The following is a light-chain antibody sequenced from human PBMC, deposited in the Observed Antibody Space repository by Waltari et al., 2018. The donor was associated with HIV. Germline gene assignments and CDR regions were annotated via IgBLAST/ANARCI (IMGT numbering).Light chain of an antibody. J-gene: IGLJ1*01. CDR1: RLGDKF. Sequence: SYEVTQTPSVYVAPGQTAIITCSGDRLGDKFTCWYQQKPGQSPVLVIYQDSKRPSGIPERFSASNSGNTATLTISGTQATDEADYYCQTWDTNSLYVFGSGTKVSVL. CDR2: QDS. CDR3: QTWDTNSLYV. V-gene: IGLV3-1*01.